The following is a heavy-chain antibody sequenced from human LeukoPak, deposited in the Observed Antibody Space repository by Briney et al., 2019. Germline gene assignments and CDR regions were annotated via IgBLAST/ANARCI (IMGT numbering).Heavy chain of an antibody. D-gene: IGHD3-16*02. CDR3: ATRGDLSWFGALRH. CDR2: IGQDGRET. CDR1: GFTFSNYW. V-gene: IGHV3-7*01. J-gene: IGHJ4*02. Sequence: GGSLRLSCVVSGFTFSNYWMDWVRQAPGKGLEWVAFIGQDGRETNYAGSVKGRFTISRDNAKNSPYLQMNNLRVEDTAVYYCATRGDLSWFGALRHWSQGTVVTVSS.